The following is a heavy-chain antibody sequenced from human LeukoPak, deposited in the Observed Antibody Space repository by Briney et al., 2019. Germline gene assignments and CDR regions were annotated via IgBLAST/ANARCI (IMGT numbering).Heavy chain of an antibody. Sequence: GGSLRLSCAASGFTFSSYEMNWVRQAPGKGLEWVAYISVSGDIKYYADSVKGGITIARDNAKKSLYMQMNRLRAEEAAVYYGATSTVTNYFEYWGQGALVTVSS. J-gene: IGHJ4*02. V-gene: IGHV3-48*03. CDR3: ATSTVTNYFEY. CDR2: ISVSGDIK. D-gene: IGHD4-17*01. CDR1: GFTFSSYE.